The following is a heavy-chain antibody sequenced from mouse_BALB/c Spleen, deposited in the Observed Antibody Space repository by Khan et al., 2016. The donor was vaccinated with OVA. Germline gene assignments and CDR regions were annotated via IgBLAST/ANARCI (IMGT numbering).Heavy chain of an antibody. CDR3: ARYDYDYDGAFAY. CDR2: ISYSGST. J-gene: IGHJ3*01. D-gene: IGHD2-4*01. V-gene: IGHV3-8*02. CDR1: GDSITSGY. Sequence: EVQLVETGPSLVKPSQTLSLTCSVTGDSITSGYWNWIRKFPGNKLEYMGYISYSGSTYYNPSLNSRISITRDTSKNQYYLQLNSVTTEDTATYYCARYDYDYDGAFAYWGQGTLVTVST.